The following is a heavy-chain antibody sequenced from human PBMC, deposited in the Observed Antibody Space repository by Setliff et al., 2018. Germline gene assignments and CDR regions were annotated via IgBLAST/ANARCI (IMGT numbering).Heavy chain of an antibody. CDR3: ARGRSNFWGYYFDY. J-gene: IGHJ4*02. D-gene: IGHD3-3*01. Sequence: SETLSLTCSVSGASISSGNDFWTWVRQPAGKGLEWIGHIYITGNPNVNPSLKSRVTISVDTSKNQFSLKLSSVTAADTAVYYCARGRSNFWGYYFDYWGQGTLVTVSS. V-gene: IGHV4-61*09. CDR1: GASISSGNDF. CDR2: IYITGNP.